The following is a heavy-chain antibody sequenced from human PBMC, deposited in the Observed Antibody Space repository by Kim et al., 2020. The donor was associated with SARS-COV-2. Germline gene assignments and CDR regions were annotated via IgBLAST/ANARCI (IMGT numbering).Heavy chain of an antibody. CDR1: GGSISSYY. J-gene: IGHJ6*02. CDR3: ARDTYSNPPGYYYGMDV. V-gene: IGHV4-59*01. D-gene: IGHD4-4*01. Sequence: SETLSLTCTVSGGSISSYYWSWIRQPPGKGLEWIGYIYYSGSTNYNPSLKSRVTISVDTSKNQFSLKLSSVTAADTAVYYCARDTYSNPPGYYYGMDVWGQGTTVTVSS. CDR2: IYYSGST.